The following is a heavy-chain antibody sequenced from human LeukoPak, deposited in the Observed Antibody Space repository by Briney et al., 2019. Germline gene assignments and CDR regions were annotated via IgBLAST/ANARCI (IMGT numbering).Heavy chain of an antibody. CDR1: GFTFNTYN. J-gene: IGHJ3*02. CDR3: ARDSDYYGSGSHRDAFDI. V-gene: IGHV3-21*01. Sequence: GGSLRLSCVASGFTFNTYNMNWVRQAPGKGLEWVSSITSSSSYIYYADSVKGRFIISRDNAKNSLYLQMNSLRAEDTAVYYCARDSDYYGSGSHRDAFDIWGQGTMVTVSS. D-gene: IGHD3-10*01. CDR2: ITSSSSYI.